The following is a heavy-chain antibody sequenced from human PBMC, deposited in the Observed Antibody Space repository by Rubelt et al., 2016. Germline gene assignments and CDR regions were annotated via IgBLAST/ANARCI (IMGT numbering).Heavy chain of an antibody. CDR2: IIPTFGTA. CDR1: GGTFRSYA. J-gene: IGHJ4*02. D-gene: IGHD6-13*01. V-gene: IGHV1-69*01. Sequence: QVQLVQSGAEVKKPGSSVKVSCKASGGTFRSYAISWVRQAPGQGLEWMGGIIPTFGTATYAQKFQGRVTTIADESTSTSYRRLSILRSVATAVCYCARRQQLGPFDYWRQGTLVTVSS. CDR3: ARRQQLGPFDY.